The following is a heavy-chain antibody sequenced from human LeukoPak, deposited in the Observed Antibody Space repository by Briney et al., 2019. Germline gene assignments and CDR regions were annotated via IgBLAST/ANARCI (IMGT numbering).Heavy chain of an antibody. Sequence: GASVKVSCKASGGTFSSYAISWVRQAPGQGLEWMGWISAYNGNTNYAQKLQGRVTMTTDTSTSTAYMELRSLRSDDTAVYYCARDLWDWNYEYYFDYWGQGTLVTVSS. CDR3: ARDLWDWNYEYYFDY. CDR1: GGTFSSYA. D-gene: IGHD1-7*01. CDR2: ISAYNGNT. J-gene: IGHJ4*02. V-gene: IGHV1-18*01.